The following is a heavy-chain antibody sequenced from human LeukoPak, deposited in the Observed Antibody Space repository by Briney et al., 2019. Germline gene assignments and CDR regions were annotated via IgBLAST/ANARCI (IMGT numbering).Heavy chain of an antibody. J-gene: IGHJ6*03. Sequence: PGGSLRLSCAASGFTFSGYAMSWVRQAPGKGLEWVSAISGSGGSTYYADPVKGRFTISRDNSKNTLYLQMNSLRAEDTAVYYCARGYYYYYYMDVWGKGITVTVSS. CDR2: ISGSGGST. CDR1: GFTFSGYA. CDR3: ARGYYYYYYMDV. V-gene: IGHV3-23*01.